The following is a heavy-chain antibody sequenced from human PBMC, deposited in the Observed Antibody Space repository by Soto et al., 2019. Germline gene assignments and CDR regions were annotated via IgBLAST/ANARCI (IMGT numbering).Heavy chain of an antibody. CDR3: AKDPGQIAAAVYNWFDP. V-gene: IGHV3-23*01. Sequence: PGGSLRLSCAASGFTFSSYAMSWVRQAPGKGLEWVSAISGSGGSTYYADSVKGRFTISRDNPKNTLYLQMNSLRAEDTAVYYCAKDPGQIAAAVYNWFDPWGQGTLVTVSS. CDR1: GFTFSSYA. CDR2: ISGSGGST. D-gene: IGHD6-13*01. J-gene: IGHJ5*02.